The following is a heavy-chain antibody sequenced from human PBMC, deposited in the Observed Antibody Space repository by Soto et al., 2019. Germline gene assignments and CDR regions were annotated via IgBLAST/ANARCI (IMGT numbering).Heavy chain of an antibody. CDR2: ISGSGGST. Sequence: PGGSLRVSCAASGFTFSSYAMSWVRQAPGKGLEWVSAISGSGGSTYYADSVKGRFTISRDNSKNTLYLQMNSLRAEDTAVYYCAADPYNWNYLMYWGQGTLVTVSS. V-gene: IGHV3-23*01. D-gene: IGHD1-7*01. J-gene: IGHJ4*02. CDR3: AADPYNWNYLMY. CDR1: GFTFSSYA.